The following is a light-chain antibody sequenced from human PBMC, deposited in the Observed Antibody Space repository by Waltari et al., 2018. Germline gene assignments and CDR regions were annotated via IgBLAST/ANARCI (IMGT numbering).Light chain of an antibody. J-gene: IGKJ2*01. CDR3: QQTYITPYT. CDR2: TAS. Sequence: DIQMTQTPSSLSPSVGDRVTSTCRASQSIACQLNWFQLQPGRAPKLLIHTASSLQSGVPSRFSGSGSGTHFTLIISSLQPEDFATYFCQQTYITPYTFGQGTKLEIK. V-gene: IGKV1-39*01. CDR1: QSIACQ.